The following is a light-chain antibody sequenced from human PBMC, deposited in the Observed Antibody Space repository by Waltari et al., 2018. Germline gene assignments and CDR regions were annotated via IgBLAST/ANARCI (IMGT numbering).Light chain of an antibody. V-gene: IGKV3-15*01. CDR2: AAS. CDR3: QQYHNWPPLT. J-gene: IGKJ4*01. Sequence: EIVVTQSPATVSVSPGERVTLSCRTSQSASGNFAWYQQKPGQPPRLLIYAASSRASGVPVRFSASGSGTEFTLTISSLQSEDSAVYYCQQYHNWPPLTFGGGT. CDR1: QSASGN.